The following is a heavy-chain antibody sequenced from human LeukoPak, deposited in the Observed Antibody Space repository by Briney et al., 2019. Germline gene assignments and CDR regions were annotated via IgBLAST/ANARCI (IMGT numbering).Heavy chain of an antibody. V-gene: IGHV3-74*01. CDR1: GFTFSSHW. J-gene: IGHJ4*02. CDR2: INTDGSHT. Sequence: GWSLRLSCVASGFTFSSHWMHWVRQTPGKGLVWVSRINTDGSHTDYADSVKGRFTVSRDNARNTLYLQMNSLRAEDTAVYYCAREDPSFDYWGQGTLVTVSS. CDR3: AREDPSFDY.